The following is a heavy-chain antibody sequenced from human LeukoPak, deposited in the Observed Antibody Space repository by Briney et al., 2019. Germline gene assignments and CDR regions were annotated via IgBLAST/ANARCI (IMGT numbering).Heavy chain of an antibody. Sequence: ASVKVSCKASGYTFTSYGISWVRQAPGQGLEWMGWISAYNGNTNYAQKLQGRVTMTTDTSTSTAYMGLRSLRSDDTAVYYCARDLPLRYLDWLHPNPSHAYWYFDLWGRGTLATVSS. CDR3: ARDLPLRYLDWLHPNPSHAYWYFDL. CDR1: GYTFTSYG. J-gene: IGHJ2*01. D-gene: IGHD3-9*01. CDR2: ISAYNGNT. V-gene: IGHV1-18*01.